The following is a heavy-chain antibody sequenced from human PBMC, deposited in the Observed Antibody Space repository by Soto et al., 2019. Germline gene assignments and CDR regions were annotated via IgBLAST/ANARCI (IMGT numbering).Heavy chain of an antibody. D-gene: IGHD5-12*01. V-gene: IGHV1-69*06. CDR2: IIPIFGTA. CDR1: GGTFSSYA. J-gene: IGHJ6*02. CDR3: ARGGRGYSDYDPSYYYYYYGMDV. Sequence: QVQLVQSGAEVKKPGSSVKVSCKASGGTFSSYAISWVRQAPGQGLEWMGGIIPIFGTANYAQKFQGRVTITADKSTSTAYMELSSLRSEDTAVYYCARGGRGYSDYDPSYYYYYYGMDVWGQGTTVTVSS.